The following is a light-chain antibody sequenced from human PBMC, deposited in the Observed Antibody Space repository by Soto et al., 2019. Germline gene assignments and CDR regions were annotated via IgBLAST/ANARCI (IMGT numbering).Light chain of an antibody. CDR2: GAS. CDR1: QSVSSN. CDR3: QQYNSWPLT. Sequence: EIVLTQSPGTLSLSPGERATLSCRASQSVSSNLAWYQQKPGQAPRLLISGASTRATGIPARFSGSGSGTEFTLTISSLQSEDFAVYYCQQYNSWPLTFGGGTKVDIK. J-gene: IGKJ4*01. V-gene: IGKV3-15*01.